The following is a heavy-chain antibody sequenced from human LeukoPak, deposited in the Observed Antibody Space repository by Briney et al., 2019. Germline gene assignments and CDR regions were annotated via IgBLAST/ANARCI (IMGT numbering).Heavy chain of an antibody. J-gene: IGHJ4*02. CDR1: GFTFSSYA. V-gene: IGHV3-30*04. D-gene: IGHD1-1*01. CDR3: ARDSANDEVPSHFDY. Sequence: PGGSLRLSCAASGFTFSSYAMHWVRQAPGKGLEGVAVISYDGSNKYYADSVKGRFTISRDNSKNTLYLQMNSLRAEDTAVYYCARDSANDEVPSHFDYWGQGTLVTVSS. CDR2: ISYDGSNK.